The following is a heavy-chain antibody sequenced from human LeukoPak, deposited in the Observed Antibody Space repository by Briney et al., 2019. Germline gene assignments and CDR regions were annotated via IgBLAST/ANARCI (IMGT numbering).Heavy chain of an antibody. CDR2: ISGSGGTT. J-gene: IGHJ4*02. Sequence: PGGSLRLSCAVSGFTFNSYAMSWVRQAPGKGLEWVSGISGSGGTTYYADSVKGRFTISRDNSENTLCLQMNSLRAEDTAVYYCAKIAAVGYYFDYWGQGTLVTVSS. V-gene: IGHV3-23*01. CDR3: AKIAAVGYYFDY. D-gene: IGHD6-13*01. CDR1: GFTFNSYA.